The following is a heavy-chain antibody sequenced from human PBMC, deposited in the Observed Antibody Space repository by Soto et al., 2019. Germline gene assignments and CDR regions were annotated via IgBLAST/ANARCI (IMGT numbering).Heavy chain of an antibody. D-gene: IGHD3-22*01. J-gene: IGHJ5*02. Sequence: SLRLSCAASGFTFSTYGMNWVRQAPGKGLEWLSSISDSGHYIYYADSVKGRFTISRDNAKNSLFLQINSLRGDDTAVYYCARSGLALPYSASHWFDPWGHGTLLTVSS. CDR1: GFTFSTYG. CDR2: ISDSGHYI. V-gene: IGHV3-21*01. CDR3: ARSGLALPYSASHWFDP.